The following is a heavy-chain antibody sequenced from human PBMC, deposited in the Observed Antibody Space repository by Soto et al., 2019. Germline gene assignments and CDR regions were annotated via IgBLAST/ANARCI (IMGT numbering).Heavy chain of an antibody. J-gene: IGHJ4*02. V-gene: IGHV3-21*01. D-gene: IGHD3-16*01. CDR1: GFAFSSSS. Sequence: DVQLVESGGGLVNPGGSLRLSCAASGFAFSSSSMHWVRQAPGKGLEWVSCISDSSTYIYYADSVRGRFTISRDDAKTSLFLQMNSLRAEDTAVYYCTSGTFTWGPRMLDYWAREPWSPSPQ. CDR2: ISDSSTYI. CDR3: TSGTFTWGPRMLDY.